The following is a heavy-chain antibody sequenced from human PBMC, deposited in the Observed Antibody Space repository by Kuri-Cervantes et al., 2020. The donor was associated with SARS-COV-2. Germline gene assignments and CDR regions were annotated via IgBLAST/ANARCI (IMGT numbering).Heavy chain of an antibody. CDR1: GFSFRTHG. CDR2: ISYDGSNK. Sequence: GESLKISCAASGFSFRTHGMHWVRQAPGKGLEWVAVISYDGSNKYYADSVKGRFTISRDNSKNTLYLQMNSLRAEDTAVYYCARDLSGRFDPWGQGTLVTVSS. CDR3: ARDLSGRFDP. J-gene: IGHJ5*02. V-gene: IGHV3-30*03. D-gene: IGHD5/OR15-5a*01.